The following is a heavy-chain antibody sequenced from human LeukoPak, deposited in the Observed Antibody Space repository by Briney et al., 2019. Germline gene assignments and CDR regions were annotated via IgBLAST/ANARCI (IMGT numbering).Heavy chain of an antibody. Sequence: PGGSLRLSCAASGFIFSSYAMHWARQAPGKGLEWVAVISHDGSNKDYADSVKGRFTISRDNSKSTLYLQMNSLRAEDTAVYYCARDWPEVKYGMDVWGQGTTVTVSS. J-gene: IGHJ6*02. CDR1: GFIFSSYA. CDR3: ARDWPEVKYGMDV. CDR2: ISHDGSNK. V-gene: IGHV3-30*04.